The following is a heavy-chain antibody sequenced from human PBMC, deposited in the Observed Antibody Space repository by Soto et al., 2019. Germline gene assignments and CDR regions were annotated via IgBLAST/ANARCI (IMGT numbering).Heavy chain of an antibody. CDR2: IYYSGST. CDR1: GGSISSSSYY. J-gene: IGHJ4*02. V-gene: IGHV4-39*01. Sequence: SETLSLTCTVSGGSISSSSYYWGWIRQPPGKGLEWIGSIYYSGSTYYNPSLKSRVTISVDTSKNQFSLKLSSVTAADTAVYYCARHNGYSSGWCDYWGQGTLVTVSS. CDR3: ARHNGYSSGWCDY. D-gene: IGHD6-19*01.